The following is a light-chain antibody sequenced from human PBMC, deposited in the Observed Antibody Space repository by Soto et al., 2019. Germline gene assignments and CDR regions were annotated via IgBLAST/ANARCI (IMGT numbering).Light chain of an antibody. J-gene: IGKJ1*01. CDR3: QQYNSYWT. Sequence: DIQMTESPSTLSASVGDRVTITCRASHSISSWWAWYQQKPGKAPKLLIYKAFSLESGVPSRFSGSGSGTEFTLTISSLQPDDFATYYCQQYNSYWTFGQGTKVEIK. V-gene: IGKV1-5*03. CDR1: HSISSW. CDR2: KAF.